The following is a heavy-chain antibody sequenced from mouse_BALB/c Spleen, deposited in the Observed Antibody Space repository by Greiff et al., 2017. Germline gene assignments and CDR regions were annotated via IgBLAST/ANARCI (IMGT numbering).Heavy chain of an antibody. Sequence: QVQLQQPGAELVKPGASVKLSCKASGYTFTSYWMHWVKQRPGQGLEWIGEINPSNGRTNYNEKFKSKATLTVDKSSSTAYMQLSSLTSEDSAVYYCARLGLYYFDYWGQGTTLTVSS. D-gene: IGHD4-1*01. V-gene: IGHV1S81*02. CDR1: GYTFTSYW. CDR2: INPSNGRT. J-gene: IGHJ2*01. CDR3: ARLGLYYFDY.